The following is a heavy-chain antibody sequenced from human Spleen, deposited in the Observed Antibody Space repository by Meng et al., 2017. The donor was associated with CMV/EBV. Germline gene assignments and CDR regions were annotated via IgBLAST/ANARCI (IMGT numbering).Heavy chain of an antibody. D-gene: IGHD2-2*01. J-gene: IGHJ4*02. CDR3: ARDTHYCTSTRCYDESAFDY. V-gene: IGHV3-21*01. CDR1: GFMFSTYN. CDR2: ISSTTTYI. Sequence: GGSLRLSCAASGFMFSTYNMNWVRQAPGKGLEWVSSISSTTTYIYYADSVKGRFTVSRDNAKNSLYLQMNSLRAEDTAVYYCARDTHYCTSTRCYDESAFDYWGQGTLVTVSS.